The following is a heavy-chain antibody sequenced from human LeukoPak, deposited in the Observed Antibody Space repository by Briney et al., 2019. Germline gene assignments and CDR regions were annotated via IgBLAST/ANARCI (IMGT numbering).Heavy chain of an antibody. CDR1: GLTFSSHW. D-gene: IGHD3-22*01. V-gene: IGHV3-74*01. CDR3: AKDKELPDYYDTSGYFAL. J-gene: IGHJ4*02. CDR2: ITNDGSST. Sequence: GGSLRLSCAASGLTFSSHWMHWVRQAPGKGLVWVSRITNDGSSTTYADSVKGRFTISRDNSKNTLYLEMNSLGVDDTAVYYCAKDKELPDYYDTSGYFALWGQGTLVTVSS.